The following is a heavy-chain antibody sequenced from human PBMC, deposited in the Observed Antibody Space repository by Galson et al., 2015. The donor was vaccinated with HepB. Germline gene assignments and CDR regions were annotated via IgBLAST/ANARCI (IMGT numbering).Heavy chain of an antibody. D-gene: IGHD3-10*02. CDR1: GFTFDTYA. J-gene: IGHJ4*02. CDR3: AKDTVTITLSKWGFDY. Sequence: SLRLSCAASGFTFDTYAMTWVRQAPGKGLEWVSAISGGGGSTYYADSVRGRFTISRDNSKNTLYLQMNNLRAEDTAVYFCAKDTVTITLSKWGFDYWGQGTLVTVSS. CDR2: ISGGGGST. V-gene: IGHV3-23*01.